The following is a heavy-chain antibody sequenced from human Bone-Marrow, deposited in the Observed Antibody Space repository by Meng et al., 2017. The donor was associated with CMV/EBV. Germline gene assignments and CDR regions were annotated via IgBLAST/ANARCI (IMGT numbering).Heavy chain of an antibody. CDR1: GFTFSSYA. CDR3: PKSSSTPGFFYGMDV. J-gene: IGHJ6*02. D-gene: IGHD2-2*01. CDR2: ISGSGSGT. V-gene: IGHV3-23*01. Sequence: GGSLRLSCAASGFTFSSYAMSWVRQAPGKGLEWVSAISGSGSGTYYADSVKGRFTISRDNSKNTLYLQMNSLRGEDTAVYYCPKSSSTPGFFYGMDVWGQGTTVTVSS.